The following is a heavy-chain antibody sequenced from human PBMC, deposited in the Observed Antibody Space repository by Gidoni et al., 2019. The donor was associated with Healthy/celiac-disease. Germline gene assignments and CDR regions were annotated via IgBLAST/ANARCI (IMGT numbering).Heavy chain of an antibody. D-gene: IGHD4-17*01. J-gene: IGHJ2*01. CDR1: GFTFDDYA. CDR3: AKDNDHGDYGAFLYFDL. V-gene: IGHV3-9*01. Sequence: EVQLVESGGGLVQPGRSLRLSCAASGFTFDDYAMHWVRQAPGKGLEWVSGISWNSGSIGYADSVKGRFTISRDNAKNSLYLQMNSLRAEDTALYYCAKDNDHGDYGAFLYFDLWGRGTLVTVSS. CDR2: ISWNSGSI.